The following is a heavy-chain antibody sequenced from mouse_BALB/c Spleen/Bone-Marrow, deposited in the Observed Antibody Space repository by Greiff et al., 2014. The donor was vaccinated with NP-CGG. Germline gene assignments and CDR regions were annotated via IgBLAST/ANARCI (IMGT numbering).Heavy chain of an antibody. CDR1: GYTFTNYW. D-gene: IGHD4-1*01. Sequence: EVQLQQSGTVLARPGASLRMSCKASGYTFTNYWINWIKQRPGQGLEWIGAIYPGNNDAKYTQKFKAKAKLTAVTSTSTADMELSSLTNEDSAVYYCARNWDWVFAYWGHGTLVTVSA. CDR3: ARNWDWVFAY. J-gene: IGHJ3*01. V-gene: IGHV1-5*01. CDR2: IYPGNNDA.